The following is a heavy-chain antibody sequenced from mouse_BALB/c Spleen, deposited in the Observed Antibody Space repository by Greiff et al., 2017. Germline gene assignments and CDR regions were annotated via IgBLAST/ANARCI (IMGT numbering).Heavy chain of an antibody. J-gene: IGHJ1*01. Sequence: EVQLQESGPSLVKPSQTLSLTCSVTGDSITSGYWNWIRKFPGNKLEYMGCISYSGSTYYNPSFKSRISITRDTSKNQYYLQLNSVTTEDTATYYCARSPFYYGSSYWYFDVWGAGTTVTVSS. CDR1: GDSITSGY. D-gene: IGHD1-1*01. CDR3: ARSPFYYGSSYWYFDV. V-gene: IGHV3-8*02. CDR2: ISYSGST.